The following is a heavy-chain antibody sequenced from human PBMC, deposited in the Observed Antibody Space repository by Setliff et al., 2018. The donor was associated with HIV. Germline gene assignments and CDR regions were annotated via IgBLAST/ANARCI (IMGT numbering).Heavy chain of an antibody. J-gene: IGHJ6*03. CDR3: ARVSITYWYSIPRDYYYYMDV. Sequence: SETLSLTCAVSGYSISGGYYWGWIRQPPGKGLEWIGNIFHTGTTYYNPSPKSRVTMSVDKSRNQFSLKVSPVTAADTAVYYCARVSITYWYSIPRDYYYYMDVWGEGTTVTVSS. CDR1: GYSISGGYY. D-gene: IGHD2-8*02. V-gene: IGHV4-38-2*01. CDR2: IFHTGTT.